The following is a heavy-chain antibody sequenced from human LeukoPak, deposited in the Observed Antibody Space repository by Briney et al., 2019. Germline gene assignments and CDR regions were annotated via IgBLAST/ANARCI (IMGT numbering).Heavy chain of an antibody. CDR1: GYTFTNYG. CDR3: ARDQSVRLLQTSSAYFKHVFVI. V-gene: IGHV1-18*01. Sequence: ASVNVSCKTSGYTFTNYGISWVRQAPGLGLEWMGWISAYNGNTNYAQKVQGRVTMTTDTSTSTAYMELRSLRFDDTAVYYCARDQSVRLLQTSSAYFKHVFVIWGEGSMVTVSS. CDR2: ISAYNGNT. J-gene: IGHJ3*02. D-gene: IGHD6-25*01.